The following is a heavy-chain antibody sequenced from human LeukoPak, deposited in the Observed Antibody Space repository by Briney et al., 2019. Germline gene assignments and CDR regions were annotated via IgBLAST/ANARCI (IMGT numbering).Heavy chain of an antibody. J-gene: IGHJ4*02. CDR1: GFTFSSYA. CDR3: AKCVYYDSSGYSATLFDY. V-gene: IGHV3-23*01. CDR2: ISGSGGNT. Sequence: GGSLRLSCTASGFTFSSYAMTWVRQAPGKGLESVSTISGSGGNTYYADSVKGRFTISRDNSKNTLCLQMNSLRAEDTAIYYCAKCVYYDSSGYSATLFDYWGQGTLVTVSS. D-gene: IGHD3-22*01.